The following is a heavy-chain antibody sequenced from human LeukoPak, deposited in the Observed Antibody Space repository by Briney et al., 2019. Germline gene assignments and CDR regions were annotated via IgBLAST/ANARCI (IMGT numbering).Heavy chain of an antibody. CDR2: IWYDGSNK. J-gene: IGHJ4*02. Sequence: GGPLRLSCAASGFTFSSYGMHWVRQAPGKGLEWVAVIWYDGSNKYYADSVKGRFTISRDNSKNTLYLQMNSLRAEDTAVYYCARDVYYDSSGYNFDYWGQGTLVTVSS. V-gene: IGHV3-33*01. D-gene: IGHD3-22*01. CDR1: GFTFSSYG. CDR3: ARDVYYDSSGYNFDY.